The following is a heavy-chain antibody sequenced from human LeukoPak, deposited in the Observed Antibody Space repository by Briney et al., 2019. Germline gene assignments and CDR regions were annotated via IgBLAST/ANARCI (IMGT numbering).Heavy chain of an antibody. CDR1: GGSFSGYY. CDR3: ASDYYDSRGYTFDS. V-gene: IGHV4-34*01. D-gene: IGHD3-22*01. CDR2: INHSGST. J-gene: IGHJ4*02. Sequence: KTSETLSLTCAVYGGSFSGYYWSWIRQPPGKGLEWIGEINHSGSTNYNPSLKSRVTISVDTSKNQFSLKLSSVTAADTAVYYCASDYYDSRGYTFDSWGRGTLVTVSS.